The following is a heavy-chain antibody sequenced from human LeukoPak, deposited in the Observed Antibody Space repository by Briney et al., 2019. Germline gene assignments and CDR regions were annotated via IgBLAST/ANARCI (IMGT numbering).Heavy chain of an antibody. V-gene: IGHV4-39*07. CDR3: ARVGYYYDSSGYFRYYFDY. CDR1: GGSISSSPYY. D-gene: IGHD3-22*01. CDR2: IYHSGST. Sequence: SPETLSLTCTVSGGSISSSPYYWGWIRQPPGKGLEWIGEIYHSGSTNYNPSLKSRVTISVDKSKNQFSLKLSSVTAADTAVYYCARVGYYYDSSGYFRYYFDYWGQGTLVTVSS. J-gene: IGHJ4*02.